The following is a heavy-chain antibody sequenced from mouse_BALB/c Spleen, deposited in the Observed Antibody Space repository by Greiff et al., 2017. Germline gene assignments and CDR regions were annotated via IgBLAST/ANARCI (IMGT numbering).Heavy chain of an antibody. D-gene: IGHD2-1*01. CDR1: GFTFSDYY. Sequence: DVMLVESGGGLVKPGGSLKLSCAASGFTFSDYYMYWVRQTPEKRLEWVATISDGGSYTYYPDSVKGRFTISRDNAKNNLYLQMSSLKSEDTAMYYCARLLSYYAMDYWGQGTSVTVSS. J-gene: IGHJ4*01. CDR2: ISDGGSYT. CDR3: ARLLSYYAMDY. V-gene: IGHV5-4*02.